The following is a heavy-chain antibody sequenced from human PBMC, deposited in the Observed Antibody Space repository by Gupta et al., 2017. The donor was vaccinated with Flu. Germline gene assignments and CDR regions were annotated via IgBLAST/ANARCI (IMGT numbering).Heavy chain of an antibody. CDR1: GGTFSSYS. CDR2: IIPIYGAA. Sequence: QVQLVQSGAEVKMPGSSVKVSCKASGGTFSSYSVSWVRQATGRGLVWMGGIIPIYGAATYAQKFQGKVTITADEPTSTAYMELSSLRSEETAVDYCARGRYNYDSSSYWYYYYGMDVWGQGTTVTVSS. D-gene: IGHD3-22*01. J-gene: IGHJ6*02. V-gene: IGHV1-69*01. CDR3: ARGRYNYDSSSYWYYYYGMDV.